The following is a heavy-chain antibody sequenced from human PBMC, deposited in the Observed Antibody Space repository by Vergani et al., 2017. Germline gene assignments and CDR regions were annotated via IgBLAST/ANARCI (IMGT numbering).Heavy chain of an antibody. J-gene: IGHJ3*02. V-gene: IGHV4-59*01. CDR2: IYYSGST. CDR1: GGSISSYY. D-gene: IGHD3-3*01. Sequence: QLHLQESGPGLVKPSETLSLTCTVSGGSISSYYWSWIRQPPGKGLEWIGYIYYSGSTNYNPSLKSRVTISVDTSKNQFSLKLSSVTAADTAVYYCARDWHRDYDFWSGYGHAFDIWGQGTMVTVSS. CDR3: ARDWHRDYDFWSGYGHAFDI.